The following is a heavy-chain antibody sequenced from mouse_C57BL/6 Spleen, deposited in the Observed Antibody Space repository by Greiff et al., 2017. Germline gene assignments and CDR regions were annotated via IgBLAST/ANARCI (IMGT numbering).Heavy chain of an antibody. CDR3: ARYTVVATNYFDY. D-gene: IGHD1-1*01. J-gene: IGHJ2*01. CDR2: IHPNSGST. CDR1: GYTFTSYW. Sequence: VQLQQSGAELVKPGASVKLSCKASGYTFTSYWMHWVKQRPGQGLEWIGMIHPNSGSTNYNEKFKSKATLTVDKSSSTAYMQLSSLTSEDSAVYYCARYTVVATNYFDYWGQGTTLTVSS. V-gene: IGHV1-64*01.